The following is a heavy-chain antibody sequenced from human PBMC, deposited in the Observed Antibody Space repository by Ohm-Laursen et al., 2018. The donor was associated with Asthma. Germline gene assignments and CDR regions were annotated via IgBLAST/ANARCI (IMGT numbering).Heavy chain of an antibody. Sequence: SLRLSCAASGFTFSSYSMNWVRQAPGKGLEWVSYISSSSSTIYYAASVKGRFTISRDDAKNTVYLQMNSLRVDDTAVYYCAYEFGGSGDYWGQGTLVTVSS. CDR2: ISSSSSTI. CDR3: AYEFGGSGDY. V-gene: IGHV3-48*04. J-gene: IGHJ4*02. CDR1: GFTFSSYS. D-gene: IGHD3-10*01.